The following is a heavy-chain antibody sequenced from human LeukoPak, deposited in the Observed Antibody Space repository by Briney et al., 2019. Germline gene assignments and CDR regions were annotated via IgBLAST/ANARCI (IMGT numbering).Heavy chain of an antibody. CDR2: IDYSGST. D-gene: IGHD2-15*01. Sequence: SETLSLTRTVSGGSMSTYYWSWIRQPPRKGLEWIGYIDYSGSTNYNPSLKSRVTISVDTSKNQFSLKLSSVTAADTAVYYCAGGVVAALDFDYWGQGTLVTVSS. V-gene: IGHV4-59*01. J-gene: IGHJ4*02. CDR1: GGSMSTYY. CDR3: AGGVVAALDFDY.